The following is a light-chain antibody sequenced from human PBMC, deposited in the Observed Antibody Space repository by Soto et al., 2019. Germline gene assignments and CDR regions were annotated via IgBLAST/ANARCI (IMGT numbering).Light chain of an antibody. CDR1: QDISNY. J-gene: IGKJ4*01. CDR2: YAS. Sequence: DIQMTQSPSSLSASVGDRVTITCQASQDISNYLNWYQQKPGKAPKLLIYYASNLETGVPSRFSGSGSGTDFTFTISSLQPEDIATYYCQQYDNLPTFGGGTKVEIK. V-gene: IGKV1-33*01. CDR3: QQYDNLPT.